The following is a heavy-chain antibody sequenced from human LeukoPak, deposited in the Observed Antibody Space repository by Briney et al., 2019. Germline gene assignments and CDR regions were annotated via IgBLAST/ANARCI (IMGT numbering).Heavy chain of an antibody. Sequence: GESLKISCKGSGYSFTSYWIGWVRQMPGKGREWMGIIYPGDSDTRYSPSFQGQVPISADKSISTAYLQWSSLKASDTAMYYCARQAGTTYYYYYMDVWGKGTTVTVSS. J-gene: IGHJ6*03. CDR2: IYPGDSDT. V-gene: IGHV5-51*01. D-gene: IGHD1-1*01. CDR3: ARQAGTTYYYYYMDV. CDR1: GYSFTSYW.